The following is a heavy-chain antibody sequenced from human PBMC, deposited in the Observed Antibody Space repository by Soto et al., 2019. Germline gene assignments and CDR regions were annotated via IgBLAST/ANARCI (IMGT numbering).Heavy chain of an antibody. CDR3: AGAVDYYGSGSYYRVQLYYYYGMDV. D-gene: IGHD3-10*01. CDR2: INSDGSST. J-gene: IGHJ6*02. CDR1: GFTFSSYW. V-gene: IGHV3-74*01. Sequence: EVQLVESGGGLVQPGGSLRLSCAASGFTFSSYWMHWVRQAPGKGLVWVSRINSDGSSTSYADSVKGRFTISRDNAKNTLYLQMNSLRAEDTAVYYCAGAVDYYGSGSYYRVQLYYYYGMDVWGQGTTVTVSS.